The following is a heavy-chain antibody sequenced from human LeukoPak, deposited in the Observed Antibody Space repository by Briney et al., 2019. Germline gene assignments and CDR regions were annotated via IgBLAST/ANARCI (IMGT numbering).Heavy chain of an antibody. CDR2: ISYDGSNK. Sequence: GGSLRLSCAASGFTFSSYAMHWVRQAPGKGLEWVAVISYDGSNKYYADSVKGRFTISRDNSENTLYLQMNSLRAEDTAVHYCARDQYDTWSRRGNFDSWGQGTLVIVSS. V-gene: IGHV3-30-3*01. D-gene: IGHD3-3*01. CDR1: GFTFSSYA. J-gene: IGHJ4*02. CDR3: ARDQYDTWSRRGNFDS.